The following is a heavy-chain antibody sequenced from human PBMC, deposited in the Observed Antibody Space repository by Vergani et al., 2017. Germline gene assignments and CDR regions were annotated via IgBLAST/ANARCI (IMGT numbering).Heavy chain of an antibody. Sequence: EVQLVESGGGLVQPGGSLRLSCAASGFTFSSYSMNWVRQAPGKGLEWVSYISSSSSTIYYADSVKGRFTISRDNAKNSLYLQMNSLRAEDTAVYYCARDLTSGARGEYDYWGQGTLVTVSS. V-gene: IGHV3-48*01. CDR1: GFTFSSYS. CDR3: ARDLTSGARGEYDY. D-gene: IGHD7-27*01. CDR2: ISSSSSTI. J-gene: IGHJ4*02.